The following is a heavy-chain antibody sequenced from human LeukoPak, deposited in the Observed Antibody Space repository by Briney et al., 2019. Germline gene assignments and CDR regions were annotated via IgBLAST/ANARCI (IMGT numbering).Heavy chain of an antibody. Sequence: GGSLRLSCAASGFTFSSYSMNWVRQAPGKGLEWVSSISSSSSYIYYADSVKGRFTISRDNAKNSLYLQMNSLRAEDTAVYYCARGGPGYYGSGSSSQEAFDIWGQGTMVTVSS. CDR3: ARGGPGYYGSGSSSQEAFDI. V-gene: IGHV3-21*01. D-gene: IGHD3-10*01. CDR2: ISSSSSYI. J-gene: IGHJ3*02. CDR1: GFTFSSYS.